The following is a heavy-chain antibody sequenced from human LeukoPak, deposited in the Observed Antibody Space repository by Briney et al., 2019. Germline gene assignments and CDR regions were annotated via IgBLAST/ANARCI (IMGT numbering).Heavy chain of an antibody. J-gene: IGHJ6*03. D-gene: IGHD3-22*01. CDR2: INHSGST. CDR1: GGSFSGYY. Sequence: TPSETLSLTCAVYGGSFSGYYWSWIRQPPGKGLEWIGEINHSGSTNYNPSLKSRVTISVDTSKNQFSLKLSSVTAADTAVYYCARRRYYYDSSGWGPNRNYYYYMDVWGKGTTVTISS. V-gene: IGHV4-34*01. CDR3: ARRRYYYDSSGWGPNRNYYYYMDV.